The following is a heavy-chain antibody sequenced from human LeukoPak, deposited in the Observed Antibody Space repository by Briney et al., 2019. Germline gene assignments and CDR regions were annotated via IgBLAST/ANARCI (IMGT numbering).Heavy chain of an antibody. Sequence: SETLSLTCTVSGGSISSYYWSWIRQPPGKGLEWIGFIYYSGSTYYNPSLKSRVTISVDTSKNQFSLKLSSVTAADTAVYYCARDNPAFDIWGQGTMVTVSS. D-gene: IGHD1-14*01. CDR1: GGSISSYY. J-gene: IGHJ3*02. CDR3: ARDNPAFDI. V-gene: IGHV4-59*12. CDR2: IYYSGST.